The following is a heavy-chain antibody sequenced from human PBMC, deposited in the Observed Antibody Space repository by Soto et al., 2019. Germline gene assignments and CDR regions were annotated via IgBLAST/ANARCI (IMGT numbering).Heavy chain of an antibody. J-gene: IGHJ5*02. D-gene: IGHD4-17*01. CDR1: GYSFTSYW. V-gene: IGHV5-51*01. Sequence: PGESLKISCKGSGYSFTSYWIGRVRQMPGKGLEWMGIIYPGDSDTRYSPSLQGQVTISADKSISTAYLQWSSLKASDTAMYYCARTGDYGDYVGGWFDPWGQGTLVTVCS. CDR2: IYPGDSDT. CDR3: ARTGDYGDYVGGWFDP.